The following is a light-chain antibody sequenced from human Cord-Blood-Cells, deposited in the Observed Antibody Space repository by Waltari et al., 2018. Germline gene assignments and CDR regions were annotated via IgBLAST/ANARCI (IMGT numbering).Light chain of an antibody. Sequence: QSALTQPASVSGSPGQSITISCTRTSSDVGGYNYFSWYQQHPGKAPKLMIYDVSKRPSGVSNRFSGSKSGNTASLTISGLQAEDEADYYCSSYTSSSTVVFGGGTKLTVL. CDR2: DVS. CDR1: SSDVGGYNY. J-gene: IGLJ2*01. CDR3: SSYTSSSTVV. V-gene: IGLV2-14*01.